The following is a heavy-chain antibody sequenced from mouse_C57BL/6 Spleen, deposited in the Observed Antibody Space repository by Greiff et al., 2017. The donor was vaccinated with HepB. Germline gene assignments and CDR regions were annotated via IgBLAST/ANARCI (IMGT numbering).Heavy chain of an antibody. CDR1: GYTFTSYW. D-gene: IGHD1-1*01. Sequence: VQLKQSGAELVRPGSSVKLSCKASGYTFTSYWMHWVKQRPIQGLEWIGNIDPSDSDTHYNQKFKDKATLTVDKSSSTAYMQLSSLTSEDSAVYYCARGDTTVVAGAMDYWGQGTSVTVSS. CDR3: ARGDTTVVAGAMDY. J-gene: IGHJ4*01. CDR2: IDPSDSDT. V-gene: IGHV1-52*01.